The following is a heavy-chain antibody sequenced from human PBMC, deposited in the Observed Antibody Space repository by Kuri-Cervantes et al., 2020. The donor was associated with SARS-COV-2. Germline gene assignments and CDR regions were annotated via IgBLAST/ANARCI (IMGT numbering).Heavy chain of an antibody. CDR3: ARIVNYSKGNWNYGYYYYMDV. CDR1: GGSFSGYY. CDR2: INHSGST. D-gene: IGHD1-7*01. J-gene: IGHJ6*03. Sequence: SETLSLTCAVYGGSFSGYYWSWIRQPPGKGLEWIGEINHSGSTNYNPSLKSRVTISVDTSKNQFSLKLSSVTAADTAVYYCARIVNYSKGNWNYGYYYYMDVWGKGTRSPSP. V-gene: IGHV4-34*01.